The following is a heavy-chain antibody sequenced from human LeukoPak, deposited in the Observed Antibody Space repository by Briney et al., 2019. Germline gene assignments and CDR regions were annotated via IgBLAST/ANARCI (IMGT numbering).Heavy chain of an antibody. Sequence: ASVKVSCKASGYTFTSYGISWVQQAPGKGLEWMGRVDPEDGETIYAEKFQGRVTITADTSTDTAYMELSSLRSEDTAVYYCATAEWAAAAGTLDYWGQGTLVTVSS. CDR2: VDPEDGET. D-gene: IGHD6-13*01. CDR1: GYTFTSYG. J-gene: IGHJ4*02. V-gene: IGHV1-69-2*01. CDR3: ATAEWAAAAGTLDY.